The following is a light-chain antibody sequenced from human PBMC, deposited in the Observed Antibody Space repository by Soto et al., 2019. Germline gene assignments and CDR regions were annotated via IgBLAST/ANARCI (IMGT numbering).Light chain of an antibody. J-gene: IGKJ1*01. CDR3: QQTNSFPRT. Sequence: DTQMTQSPFSVSASVGDRVIITCRASQDINSWLAWYQQKPRKAPKLLIYAASSLQSGVPSRFSGSGSGTDFTLPINSLQPEDFATYYCQQTNSFPRTFGQGTKVEV. CDR1: QDINSW. V-gene: IGKV1-12*01. CDR2: AAS.